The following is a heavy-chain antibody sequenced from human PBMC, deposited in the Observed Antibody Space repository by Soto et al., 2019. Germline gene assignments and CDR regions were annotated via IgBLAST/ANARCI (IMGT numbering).Heavy chain of an antibody. CDR1: GYTFTSYD. CDR3: ASETDGDYGVNAFDI. J-gene: IGHJ3*02. Sequence: ASVKVSCEAPGYTFTSYDINCVRQATGQGLEWMGWMNPSSGNTGYAQKFQGRVTMTRNTSISTAYMELSSLRSEDTAVYYCASETDGDYGVNAFDIWGQGTMVTVSS. D-gene: IGHD4-17*01. CDR2: MNPSSGNT. V-gene: IGHV1-8*01.